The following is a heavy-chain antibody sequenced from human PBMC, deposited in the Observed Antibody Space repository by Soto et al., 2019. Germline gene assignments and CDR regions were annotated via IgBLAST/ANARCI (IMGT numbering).Heavy chain of an antibody. D-gene: IGHD3-22*01. J-gene: IGHJ4*02. V-gene: IGHV4-39*01. CDR2: INIGGNT. CDR3: ARFSYGENYYDSSGYQY. CDR1: GGSISSTTYY. Sequence: SETLSLTCTVSGGSISSTTYYWGWMRQPPGKGLEWIASINIGGNTNYNPSLKSRVTISVDTSKNQFSLKLSSVTAADTAAYYCARFSYGENYYDSSGYQYWGQGTLVTVSS.